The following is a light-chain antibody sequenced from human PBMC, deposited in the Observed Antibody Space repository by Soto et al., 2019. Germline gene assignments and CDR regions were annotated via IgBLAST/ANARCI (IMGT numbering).Light chain of an antibody. V-gene: IGKV3-20*01. CDR2: GAS. Sequence: EIVLTQSPGTLSLSPGEWATLSCRASQSVSSSDLAWYQQKPGQAPRLLIYGASSRTTGIPDRLSGSGSGTDFTLTISRLESEDFAVYYCQHYGTSPPYTFGQGTKLEI. CDR3: QHYGTSPPYT. CDR1: QSVSSSD. J-gene: IGKJ2*01.